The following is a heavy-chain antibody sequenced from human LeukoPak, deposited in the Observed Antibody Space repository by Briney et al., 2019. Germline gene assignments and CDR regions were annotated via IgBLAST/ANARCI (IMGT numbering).Heavy chain of an antibody. Sequence: PGGSLRLSCAASGFTFSSYSMNWVRQAPGKGLEWVSSISSSSSYIYYADSVKGRFTISRDNAKNSLYLQMNSLRAEDTAVYYCARRITIFGVVIAREYESSWGQGTLVTVSS. J-gene: IGHJ5*02. CDR3: ARRITIFGVVIAREYESS. D-gene: IGHD3-3*01. V-gene: IGHV3-21*01. CDR2: ISSSSSYI. CDR1: GFTFSSYS.